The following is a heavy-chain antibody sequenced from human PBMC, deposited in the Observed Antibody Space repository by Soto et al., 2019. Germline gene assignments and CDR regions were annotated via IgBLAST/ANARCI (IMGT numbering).Heavy chain of an antibody. CDR2: INPHSGDT. Sequence: QVHLVQSGAEVKNPGASVKVSCKASGYTFTDYFMHWVRQAPGQGLEWMGWINPHSGDTNSAQRFKGRVTMTRDTSMNTAYMELSRLGSDDTAVYYCTRLGFDYFGGGHRHTGLHIWGQGTMLPVSS. CDR1: GYTFTDYF. V-gene: IGHV1-2*02. CDR3: TRLGFDYFGGGHRHTGLHI. D-gene: IGHD3-16*02. J-gene: IGHJ3*02.